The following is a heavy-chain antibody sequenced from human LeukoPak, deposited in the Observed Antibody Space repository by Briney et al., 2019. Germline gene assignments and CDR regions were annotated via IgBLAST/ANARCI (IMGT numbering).Heavy chain of an antibody. CDR2: INSGGST. CDR1: GFTFSTYA. Sequence: PGGSLRLSCAASGFTFSTYAMTWVRQAPGKGLEWVSTINSGGSTYYTDSVKGRFTISRDNSKNTLYLQMSRLRAEDTAVYYCTKLRGSGDYYGTFDYWGQGTLVTVSS. CDR3: TKLRGSGDYYGTFDY. D-gene: IGHD3-22*01. V-gene: IGHV3-23*01. J-gene: IGHJ4*02.